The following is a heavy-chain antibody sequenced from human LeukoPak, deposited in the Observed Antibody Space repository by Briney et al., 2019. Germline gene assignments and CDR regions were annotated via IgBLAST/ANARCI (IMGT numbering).Heavy chain of an antibody. CDR3: ANAAGDSGYGMDY. CDR2: VNPNSGDT. V-gene: IGHV1-2*06. J-gene: IGHJ4*02. D-gene: IGHD5-12*01. CDR1: GYTFTGYY. Sequence: ASVKVSCKASGYTFTGYYIHWVRESPGQGLEWMGRVNPNSGDTNYAQKFQGRVTMTRDTSISTAYMELSSLRYGDTAVYYCANAAGDSGYGMDYWGQGSLVTVSS.